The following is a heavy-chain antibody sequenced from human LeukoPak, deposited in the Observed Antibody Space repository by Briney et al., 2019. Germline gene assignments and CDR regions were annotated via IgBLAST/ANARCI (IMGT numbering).Heavy chain of an antibody. CDR2: INPSGGST. CDR3: ARDLEFGLVYFDY. D-gene: IGHD3-3*01. V-gene: IGHV1-46*01. J-gene: IGHJ4*02. CDR1: GYTFTSYY. Sequence: ASGKVSCKASGYTFTSYYIHWVRQAPGQGLEWMGIINPSGGSTSYAQKFQGRVTMIRDTSTSTVYMELSSLRSEDTAVYYCARDLEFGLVYFDYWGQGTLVTVSS.